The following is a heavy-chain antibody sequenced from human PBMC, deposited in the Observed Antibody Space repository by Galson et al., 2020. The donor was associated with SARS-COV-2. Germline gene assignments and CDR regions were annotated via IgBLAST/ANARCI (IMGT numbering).Heavy chain of an antibody. CDR2: IWYDGSNK. D-gene: IGHD6-13*01. Sequence: GGSLRLSCAASGFTFSSYGMHWVRQAPGKGLEWVAVIWYDGSNKYYADSVKGRFTLSRDNSKNTLYLQMNSRRAEDTAVYYCASQLVPHYYGMDVWGQGTTVTVSS. CDR1: GFTFSSYG. V-gene: IGHV3-33*01. J-gene: IGHJ6*02. CDR3: ASQLVPHYYGMDV.